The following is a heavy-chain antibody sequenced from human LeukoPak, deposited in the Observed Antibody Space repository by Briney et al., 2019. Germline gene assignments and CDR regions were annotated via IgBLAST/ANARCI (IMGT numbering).Heavy chain of an antibody. CDR2: ISTSSSHI. CDR3: ARFGDDLGV. Sequence: GGSLRLSCAASGFTFSSYSMNWVRQAPGKGLEWVSSISTSSSHIFYADSVEGRFTISRDNAKKSLYLQMNSLRVEDTAIYYCARFGDDLGVWGQGTTVTVS. J-gene: IGHJ6*02. CDR1: GFTFSSYS. D-gene: IGHD3-10*01. V-gene: IGHV3-21*01.